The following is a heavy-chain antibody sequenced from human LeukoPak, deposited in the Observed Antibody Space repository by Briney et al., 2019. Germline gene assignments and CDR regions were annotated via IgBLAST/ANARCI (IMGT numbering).Heavy chain of an antibody. CDR1: GYTFTTFN. CDR2: MNPNTGNT. D-gene: IGHD5-12*01. V-gene: IGHV1-8*01. Sequence: ASVKVSCKASGYTFTTFNINWVRQAPGQGLESMGWMNPNTGNTVYARKFQGRITMTRSTSTTTAYMELSSLIFEDTAVYYCTRGDRWLFDPWGQGTLVTVSS. J-gene: IGHJ5*02. CDR3: TRGDRWLFDP.